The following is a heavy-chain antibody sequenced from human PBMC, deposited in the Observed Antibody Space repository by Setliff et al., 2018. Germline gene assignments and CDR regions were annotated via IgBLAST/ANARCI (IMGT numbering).Heavy chain of an antibody. J-gene: IGHJ3*01. D-gene: IGHD1-1*01. Sequence: GASVNVSCKTSGYAFTDNYIHWVRQAPGQGLEWMGWINPKTGGTNLAQKFQGWVSMTRDTSITTAYMELSRLTSDDMAVYFCARSDHLVVEGFEVWGQGTMVTVS. CDR2: INPKTGGT. CDR1: GYAFTDNY. CDR3: ARSDHLVVEGFEV. V-gene: IGHV1-2*04.